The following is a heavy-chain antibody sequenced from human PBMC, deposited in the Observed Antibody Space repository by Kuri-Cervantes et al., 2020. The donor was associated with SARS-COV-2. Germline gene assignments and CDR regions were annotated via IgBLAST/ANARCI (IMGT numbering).Heavy chain of an antibody. CDR2: INPSGGAT. CDR3: AREYGFNWFAP. V-gene: IGHV1-46*03. J-gene: IGHJ5*02. CDR1: GYTFSGNY. Sequence: ASVKVSCKASGYTFSGNYMHWVRQAPGQGLEWMGMINPSGGATSYARKLQGRVIMTRDTSTSTVYMELSSLRSDDTAVYYCAREYGFNWFAPWGQGTLVTVSS. D-gene: IGHD5-24*01.